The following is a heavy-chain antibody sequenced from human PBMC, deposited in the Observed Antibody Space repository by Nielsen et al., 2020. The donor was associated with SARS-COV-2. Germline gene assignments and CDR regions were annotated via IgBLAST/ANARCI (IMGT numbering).Heavy chain of an antibody. Sequence: GESLKISCAASGFTFSSYDMHWVRQATGKGLEWVSAIGTAGDTYYPGSVKGRFTISRENAKNSLYLQMNSLRAGDTAVYYCARDHGFRYGMDVWGQGTTVTVSS. J-gene: IGHJ6*02. CDR3: ARDHGFRYGMDV. V-gene: IGHV3-13*04. CDR2: IGTAGDT. D-gene: IGHD2-2*03. CDR1: GFTFSSYD.